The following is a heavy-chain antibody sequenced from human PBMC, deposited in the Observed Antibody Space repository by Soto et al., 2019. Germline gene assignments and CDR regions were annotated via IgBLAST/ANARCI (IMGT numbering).Heavy chain of an antibody. Sequence: SETLSLTCTVSGGSISSGGYYWSWFRQHPGKGLEWIWYIYYSGSTYYNPSLKSRVTISVDTSKNQFSLKLSSVTAEDTAVYYCARAFGTDPTSMDVWGQGTTVTVSS. CDR2: IYYSGST. V-gene: IGHV4-31*03. CDR3: ARAFGTDPTSMDV. J-gene: IGHJ6*02. CDR1: GGSISSGGYY. D-gene: IGHD3-10*01.